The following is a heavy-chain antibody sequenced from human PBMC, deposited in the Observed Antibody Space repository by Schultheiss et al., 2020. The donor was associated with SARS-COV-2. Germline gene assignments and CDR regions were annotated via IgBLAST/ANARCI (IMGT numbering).Heavy chain of an antibody. D-gene: IGHD6-19*01. CDR3: ARGYTSPTSFDY. CDR2: IYSCGST. CDR1: GFTFSSYA. Sequence: GGSLRLSCAASGFTFSSYAMSWVRQAPGKGLEWVSVIYSCGSTYYADSVKGRFTISRDNSKNMLYLQMNSLRAEDTAVYYCARGYTSPTSFDYWGQGTLVTVSS. J-gene: IGHJ4*02. V-gene: IGHV3-53*01.